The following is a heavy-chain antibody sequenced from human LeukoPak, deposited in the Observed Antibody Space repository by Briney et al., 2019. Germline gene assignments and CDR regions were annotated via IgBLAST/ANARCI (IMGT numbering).Heavy chain of an antibody. CDR1: GGSISSSSYY. CDR3: ARGRGYSYGLYYFDY. CDR2: IYYSGST. V-gene: IGHV4-39*07. J-gene: IGHJ4*02. D-gene: IGHD5-18*01. Sequence: PSETLSLTCTVSGGSISSSSYYWGWIRQPPGKGLEWIGSIYYSGSTYYNPSLKSRVTISVDTSKNQFSLKLSSVTAADTAVYYCARGRGYSYGLYYFDYWGQGTLVTVSS.